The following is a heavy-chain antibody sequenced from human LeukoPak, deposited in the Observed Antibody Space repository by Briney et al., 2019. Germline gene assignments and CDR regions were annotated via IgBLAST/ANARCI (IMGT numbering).Heavy chain of an antibody. CDR1: GFTFSSYA. D-gene: IGHD6-19*01. CDR3: AKEGARVAVAWNRHFLDY. Sequence: GGSLRLSCAASGFTFSSYAMSWVRQAPGKGLEWVSAISGSGGSTYYADSVKGQFTISRDNSKNTLYLQMNSLRAEDTAVYYCAKEGARVAVAWNRHFLDYWGQGTLVTVSS. CDR2: ISGSGGST. J-gene: IGHJ4*02. V-gene: IGHV3-23*01.